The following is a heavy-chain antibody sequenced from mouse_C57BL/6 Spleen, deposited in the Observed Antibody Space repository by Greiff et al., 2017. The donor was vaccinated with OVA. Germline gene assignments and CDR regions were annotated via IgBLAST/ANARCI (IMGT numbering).Heavy chain of an antibody. CDR3: ARPPIGFDYGSSHWYFDV. J-gene: IGHJ1*03. D-gene: IGHD1-1*01. CDR2: ISGGGGNT. V-gene: IGHV5-9*01. CDR1: GFTFSSYT. Sequence: EVMLVESGGGLVKPGGSLKLSCAASGFTFSSYTMSWVRQTPEKRLEWVATISGGGGNTYYPDSVKGRFTISRDNAKNTLYLQMSSLRSEDTALYYCARPPIGFDYGSSHWYFDVWGTGTTVTVSS.